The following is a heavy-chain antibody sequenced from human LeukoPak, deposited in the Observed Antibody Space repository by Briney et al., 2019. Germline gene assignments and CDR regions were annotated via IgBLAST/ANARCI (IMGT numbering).Heavy chain of an antibody. CDR2: ITPSGESA. J-gene: IGHJ6*04. CDR1: GFTFNTFH. Sequence: SGGSLRLSCAASGFTFNTFHMSWVRQAPGKGLEWVSSITPSGESANYADSVKGRFTISRDNSKSMLYLQMNSLRAEDTAVYYCPYSAWDVWGKGTTVTVSS. D-gene: IGHD5-18*01. CDR3: PYSAWDV. V-gene: IGHV3-23*01.